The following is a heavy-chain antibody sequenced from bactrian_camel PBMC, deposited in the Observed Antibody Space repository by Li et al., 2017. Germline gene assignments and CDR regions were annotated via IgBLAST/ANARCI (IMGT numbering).Heavy chain of an antibody. CDR2: ISGRGDST. D-gene: IGHD6*01. Sequence: DVQLVESGGGLVQPGGSLRLSCVASGITFDDYDMAWIRQAPGKGLEWVSAISGRGDSTRYADSVKGQFIISRDNAKNTLYLQMNSLKTEDTAVYYCAAEAYGGSWFIWWYWGQGTQVTVS. V-gene: IGHV3-1*01. J-gene: IGHJ4*01. CDR3: AAEAYGGSWFIWWY. CDR1: GITFDDYD.